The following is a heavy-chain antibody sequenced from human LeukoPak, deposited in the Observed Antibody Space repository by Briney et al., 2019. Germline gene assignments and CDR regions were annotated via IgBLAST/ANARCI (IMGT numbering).Heavy chain of an antibody. CDR1: GGSITSYY. Sequence: PSETLSLTCTVSGGSITSYYWSWLRQPAGKGLEWIGHIYSSGTTNYNPSLKSRVTMSIDTTQFSLKLSSVTAADTAVYFCACGVAAAGWLYFDYWGQGSLVTVSS. CDR3: ACGVAAAGWLYFDY. D-gene: IGHD6-13*01. CDR2: IYSSGTT. J-gene: IGHJ4*02. V-gene: IGHV4-4*07.